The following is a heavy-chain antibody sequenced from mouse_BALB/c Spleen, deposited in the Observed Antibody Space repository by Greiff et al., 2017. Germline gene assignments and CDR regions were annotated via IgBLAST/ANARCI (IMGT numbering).Heavy chain of an antibody. J-gene: IGHJ2*01. V-gene: IGHV1-14*01. Sequence: EVQRVESGPELVKPGASVKMSCKASGYTFTSYVMHWVKQKPGQGLEWIGYINPYNDGTKYNEKFKGKATLTSDKSSSTAYMELSSLTSEDSAVYYCARKGGRDRGSSGSYFDYWGQGTTLTVSS. CDR3: ARKGGRDRGSSGSYFDY. CDR1: GYTFTSYV. CDR2: INPYNDGT. D-gene: IGHD3-1*01.